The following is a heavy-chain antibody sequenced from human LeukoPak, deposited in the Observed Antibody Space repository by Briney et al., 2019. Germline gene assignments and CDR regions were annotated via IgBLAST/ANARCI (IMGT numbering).Heavy chain of an antibody. V-gene: IGHV1-69*05. J-gene: IGHJ5*02. CDR2: IIPIFGTA. D-gene: IGHD4-17*01. CDR1: GGTFSSYA. CDR3: ARGDYGYNWFDP. Sequence: SVKVSCKASGGTFSSYAISWVRQAPGQGLEWMGGIIPIFGTANYAQKFQGRVTITTDESTSTAYMELSSLRSEDTAVYYCARGDYGYNWFDPWGQGTLVTVSS.